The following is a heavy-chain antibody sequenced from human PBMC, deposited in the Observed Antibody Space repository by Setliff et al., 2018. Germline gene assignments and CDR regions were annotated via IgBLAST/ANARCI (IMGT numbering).Heavy chain of an antibody. CDR2: INTNTGNP. Sequence: ASVKVSCKASGYTFSTYGIAWVRQAPGQGLEWMGWINTNTGNPSYAQGFTGRFVFSLDTSVSTAYLQISGLKAEDTAIYYCARGSRFGTIVYRGDYYLDVWGKGTTVTVSS. D-gene: IGHD3-10*01. CDR3: ARGSRFGTIVYRGDYYLDV. CDR1: GYTFSTYG. J-gene: IGHJ6*03. V-gene: IGHV7-4-1*02.